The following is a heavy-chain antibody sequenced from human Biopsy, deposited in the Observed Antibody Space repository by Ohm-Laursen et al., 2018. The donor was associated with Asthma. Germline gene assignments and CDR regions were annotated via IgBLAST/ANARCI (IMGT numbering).Heavy chain of an antibody. CDR1: GRHFGSYN. CDR3: LRDTLGYYFDI. V-gene: IGHV3-30-3*01. J-gene: IGHJ4*02. CDR2: ITFDGSTQ. D-gene: IGHD6-13*01. Sequence: SLRLSCTASGRHFGSYNMHWARQAPGKGLEWEAVITFDGSTQHYGDSVKGRFTISRDNSKNMLFLQMNSLRAEDTAVYYCLRDTLGYYFDIWGQGTQVTVSS.